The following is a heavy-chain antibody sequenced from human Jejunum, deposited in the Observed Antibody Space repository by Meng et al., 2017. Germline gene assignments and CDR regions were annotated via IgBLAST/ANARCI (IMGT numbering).Heavy chain of an antibody. D-gene: IGHD4-23*01. CDR3: ASGNWEKTEIWNFYGTDV. V-gene: IGHV4-61*08. Sequence: SETLSLTCTVSGGSVSSGDYYWSWLRKSPGKGLEWIAYVHYSGDASYNPSLTSRVTASLDTSNNQFSLHLRSVTAADTAVYYCASGNWEKTEIWNFYGTDVWGQGTTVTVSS. J-gene: IGHJ6*02. CDR2: VHYSGDA. CDR1: GGSVSSGDYY.